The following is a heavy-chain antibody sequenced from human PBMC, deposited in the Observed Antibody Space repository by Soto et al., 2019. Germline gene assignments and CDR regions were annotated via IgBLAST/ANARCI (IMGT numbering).Heavy chain of an antibody. V-gene: IGHV3-13*01. J-gene: IGHJ5*02. D-gene: IGHD3-10*01. CDR3: ARDRRLDFFRDEGWTWWFDP. CDR2: IGTAGDT. Sequence: EVQLVESGGGLVQPGGSLRLSCAASGFTFSSYDMHWVRQATGKGLEWVSAIGTAGDTYYPGSVKGRFTISRENAKNSLYLQMNSLRAGDTAVYYCARDRRLDFFRDEGWTWWFDPWGQGTLVTVSS. CDR1: GFTFSSYD.